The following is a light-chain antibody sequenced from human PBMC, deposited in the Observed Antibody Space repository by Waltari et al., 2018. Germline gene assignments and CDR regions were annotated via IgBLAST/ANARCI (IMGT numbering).Light chain of an antibody. V-gene: IGKV3-11*01. J-gene: IGKJ5*01. CDR3: QQRSKWPPSIT. CDR1: QSVSSY. Sequence: EIVLTQSPATLSLSPGERATLSCRASQSVSSYLAWYQPKPVQAPRPLTYDASNRATGIPARFSGSGSGTDFTLSISSLEPEDFAVYYCQQRSKWPPSITFGQGTRLEIK. CDR2: DAS.